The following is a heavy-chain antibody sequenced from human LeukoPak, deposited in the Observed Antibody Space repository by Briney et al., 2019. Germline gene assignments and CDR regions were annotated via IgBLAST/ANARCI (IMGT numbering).Heavy chain of an antibody. CDR2: IYTSGSI. J-gene: IGHJ6*03. V-gene: IGHV4-4*09. Sequence: SETLSLTCTVSGGSISSYYWSWIRQPPGKGLEWIGYIYTSGSINYNPSLKSRVTISVDTSKNQFSLKLSSVTAADTAVYYCARRLGYYDSSYYYYYMDVWGKGTTVTVSS. D-gene: IGHD3-22*01. CDR1: GGSISSYY. CDR3: ARRLGYYDSSYYYYYMDV.